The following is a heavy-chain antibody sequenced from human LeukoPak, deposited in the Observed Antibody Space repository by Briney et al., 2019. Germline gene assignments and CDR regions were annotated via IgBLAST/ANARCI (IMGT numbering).Heavy chain of an antibody. V-gene: IGHV3-23*01. CDR3: AKEEVVATSRWLDP. D-gene: IGHD5-12*01. CDR1: KFTFSSHA. J-gene: IGHJ5*02. CDR2: ISGSGGGT. Sequence: GGSLRLSCAASKFTFSSHAISWVRQAPGKGLEWVSAISGSGGGTYYADSVRGRFTISRDNSKDTLYLQMNSLRAEDTAVYYCAKEEVVATSRWLDPWGQGTLVTVSS.